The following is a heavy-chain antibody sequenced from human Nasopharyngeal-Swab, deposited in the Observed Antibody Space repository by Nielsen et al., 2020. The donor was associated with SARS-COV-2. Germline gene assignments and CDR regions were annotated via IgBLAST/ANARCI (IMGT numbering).Heavy chain of an antibody. D-gene: IGHD3-16*01. CDR2: IYYSGST. CDR3: AIGGGGSYYYGMDV. Sequence: WIRQPPGKGLEWIGYIYYSGSTNCNPSLKSRVTISVDTSKNQFSLKLSSATAADTAVYYCAIGGGGSYYYGMDVWGQGTTVTVSS. V-gene: IGHV4-59*01. J-gene: IGHJ6*02.